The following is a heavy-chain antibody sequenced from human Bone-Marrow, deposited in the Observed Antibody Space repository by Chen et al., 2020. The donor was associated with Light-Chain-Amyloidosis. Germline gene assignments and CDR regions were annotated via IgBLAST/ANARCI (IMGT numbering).Heavy chain of an antibody. CDR1: GFTFSDYY. D-gene: IGHD3-22*01. CDR2: ISSSGSTI. J-gene: IGHJ4*02. Sequence: QVQLVESGGGLVKPGGSLRLSCAASGFTFSDYYMSWIRQAPGKGLEWFSYISSSGSTIYYADSVKGRFTISRDNAKNSLYLQMXXXXAEDTAVYYCARDRPRSYYDSSGYYDYWGQGTLVTVSS. V-gene: IGHV3-11*04. CDR3: ARDRPRSYYDSSGYYDY.